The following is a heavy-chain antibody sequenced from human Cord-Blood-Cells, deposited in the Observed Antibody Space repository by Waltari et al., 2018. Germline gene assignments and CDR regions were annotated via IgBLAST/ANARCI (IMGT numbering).Heavy chain of an antibody. V-gene: IGHV4-39*01. CDR1: GGSISSSSYY. CDR2: IYYSGST. J-gene: IGHJ4*02. Sequence: QLQLQESGPGLVKPSETLSLTCTVSGGSISSSSYYWGWIRQPPGKGLEWIGSIYYSGSTYYNPPLKSRVTISVDTSKNQFSLKLSSVTAADTAVYYCARASSSWYYFDYWGQGTLVTVSS. D-gene: IGHD6-13*01. CDR3: ARASSSWYYFDY.